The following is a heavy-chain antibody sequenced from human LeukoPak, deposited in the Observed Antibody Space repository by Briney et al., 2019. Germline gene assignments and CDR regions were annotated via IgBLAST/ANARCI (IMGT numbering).Heavy chain of an antibody. CDR2: IYKSGNT. CDR3: ARQGYKSGWYPTFDF. J-gene: IGHJ4*02. V-gene: IGHV4-59*01. Sequence: SETLSLTRTVSGGSIANYYWTWIRQSPGKGLEWIGYIYKSGNTNYNPSLQSRVTISVDPSRNQLSLKLNSVTAADTAVYYCARQGYKSGWYPTFDFWGPGTQVIVSS. D-gene: IGHD6-19*01. CDR1: GGSIANYY.